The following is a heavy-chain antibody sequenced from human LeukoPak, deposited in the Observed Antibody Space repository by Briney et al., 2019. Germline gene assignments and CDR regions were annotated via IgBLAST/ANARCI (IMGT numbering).Heavy chain of an antibody. CDR3: ARHTGEYSYGYRYFEY. V-gene: IGHV4-59*08. Sequence: SETLSLTRTVSGGSISSYYRSWIRQPPAKGLGWIGYIYYSGSTNYNPSLKSRVTISVDTSKNQFSLKLSSVTAADTAVYYCARHTGEYSYGYRYFEYWGQGTVVIVSS. D-gene: IGHD5-18*01. CDR2: IYYSGST. J-gene: IGHJ4*02. CDR1: GGSISSYY.